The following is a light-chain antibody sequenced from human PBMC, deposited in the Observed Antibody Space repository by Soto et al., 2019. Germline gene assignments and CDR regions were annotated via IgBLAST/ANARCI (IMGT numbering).Light chain of an antibody. CDR3: QQYERYMT. V-gene: IGKV1-5*01. CDR2: DAA. Sequence: DIQMTQSPSTLSASVADRVTITVRASLSVINWLAWYQQKPGKTPKLLIYDAASLESGVPSRLSGSGSGTEFTLTISSLQPDDSGTYYCQQYERYMTFGQGTKVDIK. J-gene: IGKJ1*01. CDR1: LSVINW.